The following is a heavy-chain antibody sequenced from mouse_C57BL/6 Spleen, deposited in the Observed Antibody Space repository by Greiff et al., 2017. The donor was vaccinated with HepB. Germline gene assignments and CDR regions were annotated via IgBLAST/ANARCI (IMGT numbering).Heavy chain of an antibody. J-gene: IGHJ3*01. Sequence: EVQLLQSVAELVRPGASVKFSCTASGFNIKNTYMHWVEQRPEQGLEWIARIDPANGNTKYAPNFQGQATISADTSYNTVYLQLSSLTAEDTAIYYCARSGLELDYWGQGTLVTVSA. CDR3: ARSGLELDY. CDR2: IDPANGNT. CDR1: GFNIKNTY. V-gene: IGHV14-3*01.